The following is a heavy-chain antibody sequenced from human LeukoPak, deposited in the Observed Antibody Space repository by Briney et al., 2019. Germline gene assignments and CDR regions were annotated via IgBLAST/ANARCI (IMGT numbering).Heavy chain of an antibody. J-gene: IGHJ5*02. CDR1: GYTFTSYG. D-gene: IGHD3-10*01. Sequence: GASVKVSCKASGYTFTSYGISWVRQAPGQGLEWMGWISAYNGNTNYAQKLQGRVTMTTDTSTSTAYMELRSLRSDDTAVYYCATDMLGYYGSGSLSWFDPWGQGTLVTVSS. CDR3: ATDMLGYYGSGSLSWFDP. CDR2: ISAYNGNT. V-gene: IGHV1-18*01.